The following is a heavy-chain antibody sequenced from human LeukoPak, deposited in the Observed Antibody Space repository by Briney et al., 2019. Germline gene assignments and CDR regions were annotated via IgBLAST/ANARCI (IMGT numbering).Heavy chain of an antibody. CDR3: TEGLASTYGYIGDY. CDR1: GFTFSGYA. J-gene: IGHJ4*02. Sequence: PGGSLRLSCAASGFTFSGYAMSWVRQAPGKGLEWVSGISGSGDSTYYAESVKGRFTISGDSPKNTLYLQMNSLRAEDTAVYYCTEGLASTYGYIGDYWGQGTLVTVSS. CDR2: ISGSGDST. V-gene: IGHV3-23*01. D-gene: IGHD5-18*01.